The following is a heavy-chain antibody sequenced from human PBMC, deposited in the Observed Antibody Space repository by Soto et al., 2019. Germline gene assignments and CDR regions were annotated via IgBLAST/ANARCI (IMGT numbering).Heavy chain of an antibody. J-gene: IGHJ4*02. V-gene: IGHV3-23*01. CDR3: ARRGSGSYYDY. CDR1: GFTFSSYA. CDR2: ISGSGGST. D-gene: IGHD1-26*01. Sequence: EVQLLESGGGLVQPGGSLRLSCAASGFTFSSYAMRWVRQAPVKGLEGVSAISGSGGSTYYADSVKGRFTISRDNSKNTLYLQMKSLRAEDTAVYYCARRGSGSYYDYWGQGTLVTVSS.